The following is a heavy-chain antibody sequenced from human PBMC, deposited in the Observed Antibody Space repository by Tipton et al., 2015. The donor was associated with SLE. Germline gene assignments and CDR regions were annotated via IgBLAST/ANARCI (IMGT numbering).Heavy chain of an antibody. D-gene: IGHD6-19*01. CDR3: ARVTGHSSGWYGWVDY. Sequence: TLSLTCTVSGGSISSSSDYWGWIRQPPGKGLEWIGNIHYSGNTYCNPSLKSRVTISLDTSKNQFSLKLSSVTAADTAVFYCARVTGHSSGWYGWVDYWGQGTLVTVSS. CDR2: IHYSGNT. J-gene: IGHJ4*02. V-gene: IGHV4-39*07. CDR1: GGSISSSSDY.